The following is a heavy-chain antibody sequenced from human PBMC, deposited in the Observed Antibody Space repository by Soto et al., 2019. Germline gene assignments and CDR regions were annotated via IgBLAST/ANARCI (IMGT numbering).Heavy chain of an antibody. CDR3: ARGRYGDY. D-gene: IGHD1-1*01. CDR2: ISAHNGNT. Sequence: QVHLVQSGAEVKKPGASVKVSCKGSGYAFTTYGITWVRQAPGQGLEWMGWISAHNGNTNYAQKPQGSVTVTRDTSASTAYMELRSLRSADTAVYSCARGRYGDYWGQGALVTVSS. V-gene: IGHV1-18*01. CDR1: GYAFTTYG. J-gene: IGHJ4*02.